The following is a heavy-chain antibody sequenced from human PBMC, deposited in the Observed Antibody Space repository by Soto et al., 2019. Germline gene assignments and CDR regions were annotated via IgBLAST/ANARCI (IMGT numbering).Heavy chain of an antibody. CDR2: IKADGSET. V-gene: IGHV3-7*03. J-gene: IGHJ4*02. CDR3: AKGGHIDF. Sequence: EVQVVESGGGLVQPGGSLRLSCVASGFSFSTYWMSWVRQVPGTGLEWVANIKADGSETHYVDSVRGRFTISRDNAKTYIYLQVNSLRAEDTAVYYCAKGGHIDFCGQGTLVTVSS. D-gene: IGHD3-16*01. CDR1: GFSFSTYW.